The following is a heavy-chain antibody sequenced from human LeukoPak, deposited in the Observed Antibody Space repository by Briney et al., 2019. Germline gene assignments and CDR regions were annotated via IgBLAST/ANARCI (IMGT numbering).Heavy chain of an antibody. CDR2: IYNSGST. J-gene: IGHJ4*02. Sequence: SETLSLTCTVSGGSITSYYWSWIRQPPGKGLEWIGTIYNSGSTYYNASLKSRVTISVDTSKNQFSLKLSSVTAADTAVYYCARSSGYYKKCDYWGQGTLVTVSS. V-gene: IGHV4-59*04. CDR3: ARSSGYYKKCDY. D-gene: IGHD3-22*01. CDR1: GGSITSYY.